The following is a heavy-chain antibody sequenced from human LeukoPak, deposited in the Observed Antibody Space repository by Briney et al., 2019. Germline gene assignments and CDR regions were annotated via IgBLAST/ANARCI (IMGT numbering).Heavy chain of an antibody. CDR3: SRNWGSDNWFDP. Sequence: GGSLRLSCAASGFTFSSYAMSWVRQAPGKGLEWVSGISGSGGNTYYADSVKGRFTISRDNSKNTLYLQMNSLRAEDTALYYCSRNWGSDNWFDPWGQGTLVTVSS. CDR2: ISGSGGNT. D-gene: IGHD7-27*01. V-gene: IGHV3-23*01. J-gene: IGHJ5*02. CDR1: GFTFSSYA.